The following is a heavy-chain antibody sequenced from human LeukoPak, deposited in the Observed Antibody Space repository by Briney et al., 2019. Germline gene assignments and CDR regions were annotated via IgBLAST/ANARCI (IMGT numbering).Heavy chain of an antibody. V-gene: IGHV1-18*04. J-gene: IGHJ6*03. CDR1: GYTFTDYN. Sequence: GASVKVSCKTSGYTFTDYNLHWVRQAPGQGLEWMGWINAYNGNTNYAQKLQGRVTMTTDTSTSTAYMELRSLRSDDTAVYYCARVSVFQYSSSWTPGGQNYYYYYMDVWGKGTTVTISS. D-gene: IGHD6-13*01. CDR2: INAYNGNT. CDR3: ARVSVFQYSSSWTPGGQNYYYYYMDV.